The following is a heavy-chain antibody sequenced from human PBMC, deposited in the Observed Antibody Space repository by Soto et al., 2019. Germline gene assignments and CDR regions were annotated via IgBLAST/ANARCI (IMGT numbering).Heavy chain of an antibody. D-gene: IGHD3-22*01. J-gene: IGHJ4*02. Sequence: GSLRLSCVASGVTFSNYAMTWVRQAPGKGLEWVSIISSSGTTTYYADSVKGRFTISRDNSKNTLFLQMNNLRAEDTAIYYCAKGQYYDSTTYCFFDNWAQGTLVTVSS. CDR1: GVTFSNYA. CDR2: ISSSGTTT. V-gene: IGHV3-23*01. CDR3: AKGQYYDSTTYCFFDN.